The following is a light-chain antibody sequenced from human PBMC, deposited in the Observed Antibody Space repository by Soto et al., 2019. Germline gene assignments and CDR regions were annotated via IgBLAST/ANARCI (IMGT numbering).Light chain of an antibody. J-gene: IGKJ2*01. V-gene: IGKV1-5*03. CDR2: KAS. CDR3: QQYNSYPHT. Sequence: DIQMTQSPSTLSASVGDRVTITCRASQSISSWLAWYQQKPGKAPKLLIYKASSLESGVPSRFSGSGSGTEFTLTISSLQSYYFATYYCQQYNSYPHTFGQGTKLEIK. CDR1: QSISSW.